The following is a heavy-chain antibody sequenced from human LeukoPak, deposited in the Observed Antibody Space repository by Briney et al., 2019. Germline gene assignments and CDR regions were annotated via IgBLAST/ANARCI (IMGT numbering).Heavy chain of an antibody. D-gene: IGHD2-2*02. Sequence: ASVKVSCEASGYTFTGYYMHWVRQAPGQGLEWMGWINPNSGGTNYAQKFQGRVTMTRDTSISTAYMELSRLRSDDTAVYYCARGRTVVVPAAIPNYWDQGTLVTVSS. J-gene: IGHJ4*02. CDR2: INPNSGGT. CDR3: ARGRTVVVPAAIPNY. V-gene: IGHV1-2*02. CDR1: GYTFTGYY.